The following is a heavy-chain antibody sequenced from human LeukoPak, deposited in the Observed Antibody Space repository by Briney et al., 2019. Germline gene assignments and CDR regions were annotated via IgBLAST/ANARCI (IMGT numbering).Heavy chain of an antibody. D-gene: IGHD6-19*01. Sequence: SETLSLTCTVSGGSTSSYYWSWIRQPPGKGLEWIGYIYYSGSTNYNPSLKSRVTISVDTSKNQFSLKLSSVTAADTAVYYCAREKGSGWYYFDYWGQGTLVTVSS. CDR1: GGSTSSYY. CDR2: IYYSGST. CDR3: AREKGSGWYYFDY. J-gene: IGHJ4*02. V-gene: IGHV4-59*01.